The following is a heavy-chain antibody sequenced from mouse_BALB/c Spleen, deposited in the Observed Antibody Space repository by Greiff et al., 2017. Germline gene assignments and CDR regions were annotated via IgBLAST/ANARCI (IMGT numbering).Heavy chain of an antibody. V-gene: IGHV8-12*01. CDR2: IYWDDDK. CDR3: ARSPHTTAAFAY. Sequence: QVTLKESGPGILQPSQTLSLTCSFSGFSLSTSGMGVSWIRQPSGKGLEWLAHIYWDDDKRYNPSLKSRLTISKDTSRNQVFLKITSVDTADTATYYCARSPHTTAAFAYWGQGTLVTVSA. D-gene: IGHD1-2*01. J-gene: IGHJ3*01. CDR1: GFSLSTSGMG.